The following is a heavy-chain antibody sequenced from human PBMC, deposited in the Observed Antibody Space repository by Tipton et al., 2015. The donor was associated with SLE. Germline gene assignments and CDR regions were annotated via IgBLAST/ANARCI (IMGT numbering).Heavy chain of an antibody. Sequence: RSLRLSCAASGFAFSNYAMHWVRQAPGKGLEWVAVVSFDGGTIYYTDSVRGRFTISRDNSKNTLYLQMNSLRAGDTAVYYCARPPLSYCASTSCFDVWGQGTLVTVSS. CDR1: GFAFSNYA. J-gene: IGHJ4*02. CDR3: ARPPLSYCASTSCFDV. D-gene: IGHD2-2*01. V-gene: IGHV3-30*04. CDR2: VSFDGGTI.